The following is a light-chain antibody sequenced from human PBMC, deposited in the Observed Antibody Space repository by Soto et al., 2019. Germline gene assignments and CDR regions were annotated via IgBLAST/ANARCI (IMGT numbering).Light chain of an antibody. CDR2: SAS. CDR1: QTISSTY. Sequence: DIVLTQSPGTLSLSPGERVTLSCRASQTISSTYLAWYQHKPGQAPRLLMYSASSRATGIPDRFSGDGSGTDFTLTTNRLEAEDFAVYYCQQSSRSPITFGQGTRLEIK. J-gene: IGKJ5*01. CDR3: QQSSRSPIT. V-gene: IGKV3-20*01.